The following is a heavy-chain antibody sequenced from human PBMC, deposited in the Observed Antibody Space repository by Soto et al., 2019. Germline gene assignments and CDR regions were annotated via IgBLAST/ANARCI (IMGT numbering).Heavy chain of an antibody. D-gene: IGHD6-13*01. J-gene: IGHJ5*02. CDR1: GYTLTSYG. V-gene: IGHV1-18*01. CDR3: ASRKGIAAENWFDP. Sequence: QVQLVQSGAEVKKPGASVKVSCKASGYTLTSYGISWVRQAPGQGLEWMGWISAYNGNTNYAQKLQGRVTMTTDTSTSTAYRELRSLRSDDTAVYYCASRKGIAAENWFDPWGQGTLVTVSS. CDR2: ISAYNGNT.